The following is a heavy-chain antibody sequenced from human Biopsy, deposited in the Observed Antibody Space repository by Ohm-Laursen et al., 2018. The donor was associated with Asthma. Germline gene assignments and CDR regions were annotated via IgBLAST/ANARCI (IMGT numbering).Heavy chain of an antibody. CDR2: AHFSGST. J-gene: IGHJ6*01. Sequence: TLSLTCPVSGGYIDSHDWSWCWIRQSPGKGLQRLGYAHFSGSTHYNPSLERRVRMSVDTSKSQVSLSLRSVSAADTAVYFCARVLRYGDIFFGMDVWGQGTTVTVSS. D-gene: IGHD4-17*01. CDR1: GGYIDSHDWS. CDR3: ARVLRYGDIFFGMDV. V-gene: IGHV4-30-4*08.